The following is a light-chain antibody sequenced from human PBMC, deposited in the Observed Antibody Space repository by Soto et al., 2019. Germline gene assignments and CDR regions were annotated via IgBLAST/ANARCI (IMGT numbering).Light chain of an antibody. Sequence: QSVLTQPRSVSGSPGQSVTISCTGTASDVGGYSYVSWYQQHPGKVPKLIIYDVSKWPSGVADRFSGSKSGNTASLTVSGLLPEDDADYYCASYAGGNQVFGTGTKVTVL. CDR1: ASDVGGYSY. CDR3: ASYAGGNQV. J-gene: IGLJ1*01. CDR2: DVS. V-gene: IGLV2-11*01.